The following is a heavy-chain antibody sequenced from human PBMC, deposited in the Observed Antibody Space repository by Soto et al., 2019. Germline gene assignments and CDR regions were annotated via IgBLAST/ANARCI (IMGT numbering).Heavy chain of an antibody. D-gene: IGHD3-3*01. CDR1: GGSLSGYY. CDR2: INHSGST. CDR3: ARLRFLEWLCEGWFDP. J-gene: IGHJ5*02. V-gene: IGHV4-34*01. Sequence: QVQLQQWGAGLLKPSETLSLTCAVYGGSLSGYYWSWIRQPPGKGLEWIGDINHSGSTNYNPSLKSRVTISIDTSNNQFALKPSSVTAADTAVYYCARLRFLEWLCEGWFDPWGQGTLVSVSS.